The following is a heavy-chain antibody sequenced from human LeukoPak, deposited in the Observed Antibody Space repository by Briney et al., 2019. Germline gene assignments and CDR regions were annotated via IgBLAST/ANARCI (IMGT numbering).Heavy chain of an antibody. CDR3: ARGRRRSSGWSFDY. D-gene: IGHD6-19*01. Sequence: PSETLSLTCAVYGGSFSGYYWSWIRQPPGKGLEWIGEIYHSGSTNYNPSLKSRVTISGDTSKNQFSLNLSSVTAADTAVYYCARGRRRSSGWSFDYWGQGTLVTVSS. CDR1: GGSFSGYY. J-gene: IGHJ4*02. V-gene: IGHV4-34*01. CDR2: IYHSGST.